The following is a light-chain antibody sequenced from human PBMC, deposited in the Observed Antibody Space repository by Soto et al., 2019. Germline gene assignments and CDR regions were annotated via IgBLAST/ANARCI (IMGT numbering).Light chain of an antibody. CDR1: QTIANY. V-gene: IGKV1-39*01. CDR2: TAS. J-gene: IGKJ1*01. CDR3: QQYDSHST. Sequence: DIQMTQSPSSLSASVGDRVTITCRASQTIANYLNWYQQKPGKAPKLLIYTASNLERGVPSKFSGRGSGTDFSLTISSVQPEDSATYYCQQYDSHSTFGQGTKVDIK.